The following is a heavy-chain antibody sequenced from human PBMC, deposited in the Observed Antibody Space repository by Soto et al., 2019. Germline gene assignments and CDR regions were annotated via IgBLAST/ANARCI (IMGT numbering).Heavy chain of an antibody. J-gene: IGHJ4*02. Sequence: SETLSLTCTVSGGSISSYYCSWIRQPPGKGLEWIGYIYYSGSTNYNPSLKSRVTISVDTSKNQFSLKLSSVTAADTAVYYCASGGSCYSRYCYFDYWGQGTLVTVSS. CDR3: ASGGSCYSRYCYFDY. CDR2: IYYSGST. V-gene: IGHV4-59*01. CDR1: GGSISSYY. D-gene: IGHD2-15*01.